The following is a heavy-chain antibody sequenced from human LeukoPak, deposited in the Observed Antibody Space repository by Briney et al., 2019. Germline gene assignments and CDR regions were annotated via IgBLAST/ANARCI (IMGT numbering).Heavy chain of an antibody. Sequence: GGSLRLSCAASGFTLSSYEMNWVRQAPGKGLEWVSYISSSGSTIYYADSVKGRFTISRDNAKNSLYLQMNSLRAEDTAVYYCAELGITMIGGVWGKGTTVTISS. CDR1: GFTLSSYE. CDR3: AELGITMIGGV. D-gene: IGHD3-10*02. J-gene: IGHJ6*04. CDR2: ISSSGSTI. V-gene: IGHV3-48*03.